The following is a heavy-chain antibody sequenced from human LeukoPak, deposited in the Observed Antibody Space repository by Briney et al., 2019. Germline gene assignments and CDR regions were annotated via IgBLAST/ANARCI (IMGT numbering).Heavy chain of an antibody. CDR1: EFTFSTYC. CDR3: ARGTYSSSYH. CDR2: INSDGTNT. Sequence: GGSLRLSCAASEFTFSTYCMHWVRQAPGKGLVWVSRINSDGTNTDYADSVKGRFTISRDNAKNTLYMQMNSLRAEDTAVYYCARGTYSSSYHWGQGTLVTVSS. V-gene: IGHV3-74*01. D-gene: IGHD6-13*01. J-gene: IGHJ5*02.